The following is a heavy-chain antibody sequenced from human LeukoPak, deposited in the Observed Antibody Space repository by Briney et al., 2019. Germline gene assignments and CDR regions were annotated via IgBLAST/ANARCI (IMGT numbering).Heavy chain of an antibody. D-gene: IGHD4-17*01. CDR2: IYYSGST. Sequence: SETLSLTCTVSGGSISSGDYYWSWIRQPPEKGLEWIGYIYYSGSTYYNPSLKSRVTISVDTSKNQFSLKLSSVTAADTAVYYCARDYGDSYYYYGMDVWGQGTTVTVSS. J-gene: IGHJ6*02. V-gene: IGHV4-30-4*01. CDR1: GGSISSGDYY. CDR3: ARDYGDSYYYYGMDV.